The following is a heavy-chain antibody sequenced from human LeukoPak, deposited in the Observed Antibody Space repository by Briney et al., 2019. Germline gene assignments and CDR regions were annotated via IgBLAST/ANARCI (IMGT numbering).Heavy chain of an antibody. CDR1: GGSTSSYY. J-gene: IGHJ4*02. CDR2: IYYSGST. CDR3: ASLPVGAAAGSRPFDY. D-gene: IGHD6-13*01. V-gene: IGHV4-59*08. Sequence: SETLSLTCTVSGGSTSSYYWSWIRQPPGKGLEWIGYIYYSGSTNYNPSLKSRVTISVDTSKNQFSLKLSSVTAADTAVYYCASLPVGAAAGSRPFDYWGQGTLVTVSS.